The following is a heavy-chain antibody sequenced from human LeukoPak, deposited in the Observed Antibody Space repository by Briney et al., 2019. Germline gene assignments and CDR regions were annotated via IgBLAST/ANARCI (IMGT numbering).Heavy chain of an antibody. CDR2: ISGGTT. Sequence: GGSLRLPCTVSGFTFGVYHMSWLRQAPGKGLEWIGFISGGTTEYAASVKGRFTISRDDSTSIAYLQMCSLTIEDTAVYYCSRGSGWLSVYWGQGTLVTVSS. V-gene: IGHV3-49*03. J-gene: IGHJ4*02. CDR3: SRGSGWLSVY. D-gene: IGHD6-19*01. CDR1: GFTFGVYH.